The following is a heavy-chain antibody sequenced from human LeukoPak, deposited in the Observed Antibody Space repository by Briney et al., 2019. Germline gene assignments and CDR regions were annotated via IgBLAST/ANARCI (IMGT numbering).Heavy chain of an antibody. V-gene: IGHV3-23*01. J-gene: IGHJ3*02. CDR1: GFTFSSYG. CDR2: ISGSGGST. CDR3: AKDLFGLRYFDWTDNDAFDI. Sequence: GGSLRLSCAASGFTFSSYGMSWVRQAPGKGLEWVSAISGSGGSTYYADSVKGRFTISRDNSKNTLYLQMNSLRAEDTAVYYCAKDLFGLRYFDWTDNDAFDIWGQGTMVTVSS. D-gene: IGHD3-9*01.